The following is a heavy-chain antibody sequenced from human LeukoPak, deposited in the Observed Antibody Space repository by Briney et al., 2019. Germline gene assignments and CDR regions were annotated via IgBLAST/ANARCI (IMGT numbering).Heavy chain of an antibody. CDR3: ARDLGLFAFDI. D-gene: IGHD7-27*01. Sequence: PGGSLRLSCAASGFMFSSYGMSWVRQAPGKGLEWVSDISGSGDSTYYADSVKGRFTISRDNSKNTLYLQMQSLRAEDTAVYYCARDLGLFAFDIWGQGTMVTVSS. CDR2: ISGSGDST. V-gene: IGHV3-23*01. J-gene: IGHJ3*02. CDR1: GFMFSSYG.